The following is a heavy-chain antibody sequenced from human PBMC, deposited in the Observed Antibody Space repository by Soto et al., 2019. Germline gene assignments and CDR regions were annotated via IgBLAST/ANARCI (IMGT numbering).Heavy chain of an antibody. V-gene: IGHV3-64*04. D-gene: IGHD6-19*01. J-gene: IGHJ4*02. CDR3: ARAQFILNY. CDR1: GFTFSIYD. CDR2: ISSDGST. Sequence: GSLRLSCSASGFTFSIYDIHWVRQAPGKGLEYVSSISSDGSTYYAVSVKGRFTISRDNSRNTLYLQMNSLRVEDTAIYFCARAQFILNYWGQGTQVTVSS.